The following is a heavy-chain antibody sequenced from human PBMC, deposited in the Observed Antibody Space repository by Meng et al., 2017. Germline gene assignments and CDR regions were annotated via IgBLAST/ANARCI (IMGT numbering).Heavy chain of an antibody. Sequence: SETLSLTCTVSGGSISSGGYYWSWIRQHPGKGLEWIGYIYYSGSTYYNPSLKSRVTISVDKSKNQFSLKLSSVTAADTAVYYCARAHPYSSGWYYFDYWGQGTLVTVSS. J-gene: IGHJ4*02. CDR3: ARAHPYSSGWYYFDY. V-gene: IGHV4-31*03. CDR2: IYYSGST. CDR1: GGSISSGGYY. D-gene: IGHD6-19*01.